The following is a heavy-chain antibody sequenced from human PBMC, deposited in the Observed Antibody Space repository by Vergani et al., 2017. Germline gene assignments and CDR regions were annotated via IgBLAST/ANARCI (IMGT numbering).Heavy chain of an antibody. V-gene: IGHV5-51*01. Sequence: EVELVQSGPEMRKPGESLKISCKGSEYSFGNYWIGWVRQMPGKGLEWMGIIYPADSDTRYSPSFQGQVTISADKSISTAFLQWDSLKASDTALYYGARHTAYLASWGQGTLVTV. CDR2: IYPADSDT. J-gene: IGHJ5*02. CDR3: ARHTAYLAS. CDR1: EYSFGNYW. D-gene: IGHD3-16*01.